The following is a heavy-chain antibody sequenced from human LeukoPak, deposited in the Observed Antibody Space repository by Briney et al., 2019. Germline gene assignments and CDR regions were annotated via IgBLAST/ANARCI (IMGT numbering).Heavy chain of an antibody. D-gene: IGHD5-18*01. CDR2: ISDSGGRT. CDR3: AKPFPGIQLWYDY. Sequence: GGSLRLSCAASGFTFSSYVMSWVRQAPGKGLEWVSSISDSGGRTYYTDSVKGRFTISRDNSKNTLYLQVNSLRAEDTAVYYCAKPFPGIQLWYDYWGQGTLVTVSS. J-gene: IGHJ4*02. V-gene: IGHV3-23*01. CDR1: GFTFSSYV.